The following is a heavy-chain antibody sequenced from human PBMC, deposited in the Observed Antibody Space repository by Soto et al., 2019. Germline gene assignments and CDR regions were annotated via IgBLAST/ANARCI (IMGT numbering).Heavy chain of an antibody. V-gene: IGHV4-39*01. CDR2: IYSSENT. D-gene: IGHD2-2*03. J-gene: IGHJ6*02. CDR3: ARFNGYCASTSCHGSYGMDV. CDR1: GGSVSSNSYS. Sequence: QLQLQESGPGLVKPSETLSLTCTVSGGSVSSNSYSWGWIRQSPGKGLELIGTIYSSENTYYNPSFVSRVTICVTTSMNEFSLRLSSVLGADRAVYYCARFNGYCASTSCHGSYGMDVWGQGTTVTVSS.